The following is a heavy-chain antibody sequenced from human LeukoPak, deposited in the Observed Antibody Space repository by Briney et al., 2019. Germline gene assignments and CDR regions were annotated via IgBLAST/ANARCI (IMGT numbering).Heavy chain of an antibody. J-gene: IGHJ4*02. D-gene: IGHD6-13*01. V-gene: IGHV4-38-2*02. CDR1: GYSISSGYY. Sequence: SETLSLTCTVSGYSISSGYYWSWIRPPPGKGLEWIGYIYHSGSTYYNPSLKSRVTISVDRSKNQFSLKLSSVTAADTAVYYCARSLYSSSWYVDYWGQGTLVTVSS. CDR3: ARSLYSSSWYVDY. CDR2: IYHSGST.